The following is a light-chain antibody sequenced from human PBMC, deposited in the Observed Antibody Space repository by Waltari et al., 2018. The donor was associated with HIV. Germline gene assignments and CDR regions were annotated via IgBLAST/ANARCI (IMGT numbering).Light chain of an antibody. V-gene: IGKV3-20*01. Sequence: EIVLTQSPGTLSLSPGERATLSCRDSQSIYGSYLAWYQQKPGQPPRFLIYGASSRAAGTPDRFSGSGSGTEFTLTISRLEPEDFAVYYCQRYSTSPPYTFGQGTKLENK. CDR1: QSIYGSY. J-gene: IGKJ2*01. CDR2: GAS. CDR3: QRYSTSPPYT.